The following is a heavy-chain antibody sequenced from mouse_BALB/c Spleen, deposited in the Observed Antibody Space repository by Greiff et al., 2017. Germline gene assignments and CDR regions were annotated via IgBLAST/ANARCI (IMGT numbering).Heavy chain of an antibody. V-gene: IGHV1-77*01. J-gene: IGHJ1*01. D-gene: IGHD2-10*02. CDR2: IYPGSGNT. Sequence: VQGVESGAELARPGASVKLSCKASGYTFTDYYINWVKQRTGQGLEWIGEIYPGSGNTYYNEKFKGKATLTADKSSSTAYMQLSSLTSEDSAVYFCARYEYGNYGWYFDVWGAGTTVTVSS. CDR3: ARYEYGNYGWYFDV. CDR1: GYTFTDYY.